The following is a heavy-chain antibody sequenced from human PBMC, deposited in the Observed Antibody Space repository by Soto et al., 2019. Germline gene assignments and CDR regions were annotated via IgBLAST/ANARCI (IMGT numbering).Heavy chain of an antibody. CDR1: GGSFSGYY. Sequence: SETLCLRWGGYGGSFSGYYRRWVRPPACKGLEGMGEINHSRSTNYDPSLKSRVTISVDTSKNQFSLKLSSGTAADTAVYYCAEVTGTTRHYYMDVWAQGTTDTVSS. D-gene: IGHD1-7*01. CDR3: AEVTGTTRHYYMDV. V-gene: IGHV4-34*01. CDR2: INHSRST. J-gene: IGHJ6*03.